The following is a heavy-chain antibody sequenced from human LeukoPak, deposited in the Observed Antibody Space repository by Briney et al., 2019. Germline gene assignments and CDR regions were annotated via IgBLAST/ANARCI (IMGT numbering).Heavy chain of an antibody. V-gene: IGHV1-69*05. D-gene: IGHD4-17*01. Sequence: ASVKVSCKASGGTFSGHAISWVRQAPGQGLEWMGGTIPIFGATNYTQRFQGRIMITTDESTTTAYIELTSLRSEDTAVYFCAGGDPFNYYMDVWGKGTSVTVFS. CDR1: GGTFSGHA. CDR3: AGGDPFNYYMDV. J-gene: IGHJ6*03. CDR2: TIPIFGAT.